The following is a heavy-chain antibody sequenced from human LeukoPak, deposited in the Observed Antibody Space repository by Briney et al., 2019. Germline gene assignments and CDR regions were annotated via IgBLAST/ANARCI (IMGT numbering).Heavy chain of an antibody. Sequence: GGSLRLSCAASGFTFSSFGMHWVRQAPGKELEWVAGIWYDGSNEFYAESVKGRFTISRDNSKSTLYLQMNSLRAEDSAVYYCTRGTPLTTVTPGMDVWGLGTTVVVSS. CDR1: GFTFSSFG. V-gene: IGHV3-33*01. D-gene: IGHD4-17*01. J-gene: IGHJ6*02. CDR3: TRGTPLTTVTPGMDV. CDR2: IWYDGSNE.